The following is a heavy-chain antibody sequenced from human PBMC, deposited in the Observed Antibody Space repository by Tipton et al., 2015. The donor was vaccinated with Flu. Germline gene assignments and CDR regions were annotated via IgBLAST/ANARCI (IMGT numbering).Heavy chain of an antibody. CDR3: AREPITGTAYGRDV. Sequence: TLSLTCTVSGGSVSSGSYYWSWIRQPPGKGLEWIGYIYYSGSTNYNPSLKSRVTISVDTSKNQFSLKLSSVTAADTAVYYCAREPITGTAYGRDVWGQGTTVPVSS. CDR2: IYYSGST. V-gene: IGHV4-61*01. CDR1: GGSVSSGSYY. D-gene: IGHD1/OR15-1a*01. J-gene: IGHJ6*02.